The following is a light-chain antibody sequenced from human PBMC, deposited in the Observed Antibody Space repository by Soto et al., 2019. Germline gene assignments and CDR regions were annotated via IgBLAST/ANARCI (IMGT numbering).Light chain of an antibody. CDR3: MQATHWPIT. Sequence: DVVMTQSALSLPVTRGQPASISCRSNQSLVYSDGIAYFSWFQQRKGRSPRSLIYKVSNRDSGVPARFSGSGSGTDFALKISRVEADDVGVYYCMQATHWPITFGQGTRLEIK. CDR2: KVS. V-gene: IGKV2-30*01. CDR1: QSLVYSDGIAY. J-gene: IGKJ5*01.